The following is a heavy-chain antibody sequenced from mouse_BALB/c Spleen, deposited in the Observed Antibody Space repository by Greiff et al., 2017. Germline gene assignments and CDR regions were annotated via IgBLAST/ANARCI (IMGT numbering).Heavy chain of an antibody. CDR3: ARSPSLAY. J-gene: IGHJ3*01. CDR2: IDPENGNT. V-gene: IGHV14-1*02. Sequence: EVKLMESGAELVRPGALVKLSCKASGFNIKDYYMHWVKQRPEQGLEWIGWIDPENGNTIYDPKFQGKASITADTSSNTAYLQLSSLTSEDTAVYYCARSPSLAYWGQGTLVTVSA. CDR1: GFNIKDYY.